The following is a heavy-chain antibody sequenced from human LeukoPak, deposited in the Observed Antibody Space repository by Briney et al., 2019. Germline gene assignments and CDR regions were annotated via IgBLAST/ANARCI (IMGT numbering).Heavy chain of an antibody. CDR2: IYYSGST. D-gene: IGHD5-24*01. CDR1: GGSISSDDYY. J-gene: IGHJ3*02. Sequence: TSETLSLTCTVSGGSISSDDYYWSWIRQPPGKGLEWIGYIYYSGSTNYNPSLRSRVTISVDTSKNQFSLKLSSVTAADTAVYYCARRNNFETNDAFDIWGQGTMVTVSS. CDR3: ARRNNFETNDAFDI. V-gene: IGHV4-61*08.